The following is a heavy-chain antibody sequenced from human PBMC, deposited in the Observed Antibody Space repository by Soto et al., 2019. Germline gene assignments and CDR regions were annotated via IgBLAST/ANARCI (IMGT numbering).Heavy chain of an antibody. D-gene: IGHD1-26*01. CDR1: GYTFTSYG. V-gene: IGHV1-18*01. Sequence: ASVKVSCKASGYTFTSYGISWVRQAPGQGLEWMGWISAYNGNTNYAQKLQGRVTMTTDTSTSTAYMELRSLRSDDTAVYYCATHQGSYQTYYFDYWGQGTLVTVSS. J-gene: IGHJ4*02. CDR2: ISAYNGNT. CDR3: ATHQGSYQTYYFDY.